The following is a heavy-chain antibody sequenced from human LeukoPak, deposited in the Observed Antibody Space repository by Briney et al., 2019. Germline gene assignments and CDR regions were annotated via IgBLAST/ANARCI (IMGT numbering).Heavy chain of an antibody. V-gene: IGHV1-69*13. J-gene: IGHJ4*02. CDR3: ARQLIKWGGYVD. D-gene: IGHD3-3*01. CDR1: GGTFSNYA. CDR2: IIPIFGTA. Sequence: SVKVSCKASGGTFSNYAINWVRQAPGQGLEWMGGIIPIFGTANYAQKFQGRVTITADESTSTAYMELSSLRSEDTAVYYCARQLIKWGGYVDWGQGTLVTVSS.